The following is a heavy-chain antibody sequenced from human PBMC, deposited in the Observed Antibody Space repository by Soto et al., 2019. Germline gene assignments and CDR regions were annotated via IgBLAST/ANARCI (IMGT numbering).Heavy chain of an antibody. CDR2: IYYSGST. J-gene: IGHJ4*02. V-gene: IGHV4-39*01. D-gene: IGHD5-18*01. CDR3: ARCRVDTAMVTWHYFDY. CDR1: GGSISSSSYY. Sequence: SETLSLTCTVSGGSISSSSYYWGWIRQPPGKGLEWIGSIYYSGSTYYNPSLKSRVTISVDTSKNQFSLKLSSVTAADTAVYYCARCRVDTAMVTWHYFDYWGQGTLVTVSS.